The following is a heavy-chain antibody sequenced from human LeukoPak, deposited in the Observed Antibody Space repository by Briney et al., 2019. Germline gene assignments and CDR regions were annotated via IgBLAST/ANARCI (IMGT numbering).Heavy chain of an antibody. V-gene: IGHV3-30*18. CDR2: ISYDGSNK. D-gene: IGHD2-2*01. CDR3: AKEKYYQGPLNFDY. Sequence: PGGSLRLSCAASGFTFSSYGMHWVRQAPGKRLEWVAVISYDGSNKYYADSVKGRFTISRDNSKNTLYLQMNSLRAEDTAVYYCAKEKYYQGPLNFDYWGQGTLVTVSS. J-gene: IGHJ4*02. CDR1: GFTFSSYG.